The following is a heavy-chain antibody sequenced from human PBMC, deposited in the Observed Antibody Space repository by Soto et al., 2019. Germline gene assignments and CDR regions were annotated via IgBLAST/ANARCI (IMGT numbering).Heavy chain of an antibody. CDR3: ARDDAFDNENAFDL. J-gene: IGHJ3*01. Sequence: QEHLVESGGAVVQPGRSLRLSCAASGFTFSTYGFHWVRQAPGKGLEWLAVIVSDGSGKYYADSVEGRFTISRDNSKDTLYLQMNSLRAEDTAVYFCARDDAFDNENAFDLWGQGTVVTVSS. V-gene: IGHV3-33*01. D-gene: IGHD3-3*02. CDR1: GFTFSTYG. CDR2: IVSDGSGK.